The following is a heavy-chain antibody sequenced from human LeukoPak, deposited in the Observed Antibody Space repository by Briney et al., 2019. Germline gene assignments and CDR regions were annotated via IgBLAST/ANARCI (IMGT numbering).Heavy chain of an antibody. CDR3: AKDRVWGYASNFDY. CDR2: ISGSGGST. J-gene: IGHJ4*02. Sequence: GGSLRLSCAASGFTFSSYSMNWVRQAPGKGLEWVSAISGSGGSTYYADSVKGRFTISRDNSKSTLYLQMNSLRAEDTAVYFCAKDRVWGYASNFDYWGQGTLVAVSS. D-gene: IGHD3-16*01. V-gene: IGHV3-23*01. CDR1: GFTFSSYS.